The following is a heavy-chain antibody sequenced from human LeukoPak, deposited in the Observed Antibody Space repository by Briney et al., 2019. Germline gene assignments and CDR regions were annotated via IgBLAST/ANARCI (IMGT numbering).Heavy chain of an antibody. CDR1: GFTFSTYA. J-gene: IGHJ4*02. V-gene: IGHV3-23*01. CDR3: ANRGWAQQRPFEY. Sequence: PGGSLRLSCAASGFTFSTYAMGWVRQAPGKGLEWVSIIGTSGGSTHYADSVKGRFSISRDNAQNTLFLQMNSLRAEDTAVYYCANRGWAQQRPFEYWGLGTLVTVSS. D-gene: IGHD1/OR15-1a*01. CDR2: IGTSGGST.